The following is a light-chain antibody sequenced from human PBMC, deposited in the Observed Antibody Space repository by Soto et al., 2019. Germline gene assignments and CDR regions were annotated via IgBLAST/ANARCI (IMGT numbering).Light chain of an antibody. CDR1: TGAVTSGHY. J-gene: IGLJ3*02. V-gene: IGLV7-43*01. CDR3: LLYYSGAWV. Sequence: QAVVAQESSLTVSPGGTVTLTCASSTGAVTSGHYPNWFQQKPGHAPRALIYSTSHRHSWTPARFSGSLLGGKAALTLSGVQPEDEAESSCLLYYSGAWVFGGGTQLTVL. CDR2: STS.